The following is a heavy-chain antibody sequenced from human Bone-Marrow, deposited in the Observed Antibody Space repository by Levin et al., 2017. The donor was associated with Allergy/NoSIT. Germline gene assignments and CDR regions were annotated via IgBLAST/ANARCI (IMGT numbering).Heavy chain of an antibody. CDR2: ISGSGGNT. V-gene: IGHV3-23*01. Sequence: PGGSLRLSCAASGFTYSNYAMSWVRQAPGKGLEWVSAISGSGGNTYYADSVKGRFTISRDNSKNTLHLQMNSLRAEDTAVYYCAKDPGSGWYGGFDYWGQGTLVTVSS. CDR3: AKDPGSGWYGGFDY. J-gene: IGHJ4*02. CDR1: GFTYSNYA. D-gene: IGHD6-19*01.